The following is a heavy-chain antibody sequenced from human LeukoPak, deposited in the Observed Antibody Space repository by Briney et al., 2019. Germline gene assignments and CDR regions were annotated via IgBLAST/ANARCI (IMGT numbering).Heavy chain of an antibody. Sequence: GGSLRLSCAASGFTFSSYAMSWVRQAPGKGLEWVSAISGSGGSTYYADSVKGRFTISRDNSKNTLYLQINSLRAEDTAVYYCAKGNTMIVVVPHNWFDPWGQGTLVTVSS. CDR3: AKGNTMIVVVPHNWFDP. J-gene: IGHJ5*02. CDR1: GFTFSSYA. V-gene: IGHV3-23*01. D-gene: IGHD3-22*01. CDR2: ISGSGGST.